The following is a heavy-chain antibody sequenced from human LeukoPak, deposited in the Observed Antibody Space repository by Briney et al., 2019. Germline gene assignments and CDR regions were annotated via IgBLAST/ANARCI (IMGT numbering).Heavy chain of an antibody. CDR1: GYTFTGYY. CDR2: INPNSGGT. Sequence: GASVKVSCKASGYTFTGYYMHWVRQAPGQGLEWMGWINPNSGGTNYAQKFQGRVTMTRDTSISTAYMELSRLRSDDTAVYYCARGCGYGDYEWDAFDIWGQGTMVTVSS. CDR3: ARGCGYGDYEWDAFDI. V-gene: IGHV1-2*02. D-gene: IGHD4-17*01. J-gene: IGHJ3*02.